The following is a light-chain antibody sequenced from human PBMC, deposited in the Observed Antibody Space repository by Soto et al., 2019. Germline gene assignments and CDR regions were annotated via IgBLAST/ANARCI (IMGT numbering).Light chain of an antibody. CDR2: TIS. J-gene: IGKJ1*01. CDR3: QQYDNSRT. Sequence: EIVLTQSPGTLSLSPGERATLSCRASQSVNRRSLAWYQQKPGQAPRLLISTISNRATGIPDRFSGSGSGADFTLTTSRLEPEDFAVYYCQQYDNSRTFGQGTKVDIK. V-gene: IGKV3-20*01. CDR1: QSVNRRS.